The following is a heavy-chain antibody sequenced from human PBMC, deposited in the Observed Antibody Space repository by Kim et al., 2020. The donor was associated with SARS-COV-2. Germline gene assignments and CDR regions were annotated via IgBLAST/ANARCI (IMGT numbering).Heavy chain of an antibody. CDR2: LSGSGGGA. V-gene: IGHV3-23*01. CDR3: VDVGYTDYGDH. CDR1: GLIFKNFA. J-gene: IGHJ4*02. Sequence: GGSLRLSCVASGLIFKNFAMSWVRQAPGKGLEWVSILSGSGGGALYADSVKGRFTISRDNSKNTLYLQMNGLRGDDTAVYYCVDVGYTDYGDHWGQGTLVTVSS. D-gene: IGHD4-17*01.